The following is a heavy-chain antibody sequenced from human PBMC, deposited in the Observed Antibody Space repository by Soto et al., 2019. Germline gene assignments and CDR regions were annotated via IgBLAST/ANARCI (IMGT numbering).Heavy chain of an antibody. CDR1: GFTVSSNY. J-gene: IGHJ6*02. V-gene: IGHV3-53*01. Sequence: EVQLVESGGGLIQPGGSLRLSCAASGFTVSSNYMSWVRQAPGKGLEWVSVIYSGGSTYYADSVKGRFTISRDNSKNTLYLQMNSLRAEDTAVYYCARGIGYSYGPYYYYYGMDVWGQGTTVTVSS. D-gene: IGHD5-18*01. CDR3: ARGIGYSYGPYYYYYGMDV. CDR2: IYSGGST.